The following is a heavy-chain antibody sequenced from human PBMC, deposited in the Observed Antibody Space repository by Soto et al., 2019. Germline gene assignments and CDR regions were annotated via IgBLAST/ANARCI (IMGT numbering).Heavy chain of an antibody. CDR3: ARPLFGGDLLGY. V-gene: IGHV3-11*04. D-gene: IGHD2-21*02. CDR2: ISTSGDFT. Sequence: PGGSLRLSCTASGFPFSDYYMNWVRQVPGKGLQWVAKISTSGDFTQYADSVKGRFSISRDNAKNTVFLQMNSLRAEDTAVYFCARPLFGGDLLGYWGQGTLVTVSS. J-gene: IGHJ4*02. CDR1: GFPFSDYY.